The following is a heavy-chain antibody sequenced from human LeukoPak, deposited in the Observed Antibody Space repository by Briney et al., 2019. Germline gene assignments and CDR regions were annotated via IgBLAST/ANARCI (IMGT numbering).Heavy chain of an antibody. CDR2: MNPNSGNT. Sequence: ASVKVSCKASGYTFTSNDINWVRQATGQGLEWMGWMNPNSGNTGYAQKFQGRVAMTRNTSTSTAYMELSSLSSEDTAIYYCARDRIVGPTDAFDIWGQGTRVTVSS. D-gene: IGHD1-26*01. V-gene: IGHV1-8*01. CDR1: GYTFTSND. CDR3: ARDRIVGPTDAFDI. J-gene: IGHJ3*02.